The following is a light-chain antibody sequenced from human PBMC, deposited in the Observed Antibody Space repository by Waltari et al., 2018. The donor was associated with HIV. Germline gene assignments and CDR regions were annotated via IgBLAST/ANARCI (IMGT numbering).Light chain of an antibody. CDR2: PGS. Sequence: ELTQPPSMSVPSGQTASIPCSGEQVAEKFPCWYHKKPGQPPLLLVYPGSRRPSGIPERFSASKSANTATLIIRGAQPLDEAEYFCQAWDANRAVFGGGTTLTVL. J-gene: IGLJ2*01. CDR1: QVAEKF. V-gene: IGLV3-1*01. CDR3: QAWDANRAV.